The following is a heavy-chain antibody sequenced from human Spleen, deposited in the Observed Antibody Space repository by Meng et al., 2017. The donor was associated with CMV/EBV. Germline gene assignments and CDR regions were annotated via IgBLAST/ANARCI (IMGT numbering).Heavy chain of an antibody. Sequence: ASVKVSCKTSGYSFTNYYMHWVRQAPGQGLEWMGWINPNSGGTNYAQKFQGRVTMSRDTSINTAYMEVNRLRSDDTAVYYCSRQLLWFEKVLEEVFDYWGQGTLVTVSS. CDR1: GYSFTNYY. V-gene: IGHV1-2*02. CDR3: SRQLLWFEKVLEEVFDY. CDR2: INPNSGGT. D-gene: IGHD3-10*01. J-gene: IGHJ4*02.